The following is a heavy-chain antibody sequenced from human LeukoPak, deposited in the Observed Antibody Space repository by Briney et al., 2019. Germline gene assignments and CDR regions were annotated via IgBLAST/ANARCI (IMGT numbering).Heavy chain of an antibody. Sequence: TGGSLRLSCAGSRFTFSTYSMNWVRQAPGKGLEWVSSMGSSSTNTYYADSVKGRFIISREDAKNSLSLQMDSVRPEDTAVYYCAFNNNFKYWGQGTLVIVSS. D-gene: IGHD1/OR15-1a*01. J-gene: IGHJ4*02. CDR1: RFTFSTYS. CDR2: MGSSSTNT. CDR3: AFNNNFKY. V-gene: IGHV3-21*01.